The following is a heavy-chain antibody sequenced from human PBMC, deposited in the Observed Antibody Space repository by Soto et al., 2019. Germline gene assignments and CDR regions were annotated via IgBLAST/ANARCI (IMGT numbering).Heavy chain of an antibody. CDR2: IGTAGDT. J-gene: IGHJ6*02. D-gene: IGHD3-9*01. CDR1: GFTFSSYD. V-gene: IGHV3-13*04. Sequence: GGSLRLSCAASGFTFSSYDMHWVRQATGKGLEWVSAIGTAGDTYYPGSVKGRFTISRENAKNSLYLQMNSLRAGDTAVYYCARANPYYDILTGYYHAPMDVWGQGTTVTVSS. CDR3: ARANPYYDILTGYYHAPMDV.